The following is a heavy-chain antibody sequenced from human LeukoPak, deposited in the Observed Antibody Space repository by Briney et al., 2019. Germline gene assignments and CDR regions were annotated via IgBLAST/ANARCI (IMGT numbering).Heavy chain of an antibody. J-gene: IGHJ4*02. CDR1: GGTFSSYA. V-gene: IGHV1-69*04. D-gene: IGHD2-21*02. CDR2: IIPIFGIA. CDR3: AKTASEYYFDY. Sequence: SVKVSCKASGGTFSSYAISWVRQAPGQGLEWMGRIIPIFGIANYAQKFQGRVTITADKSTSTAYMELSSLRSEDTVMYYCAKTASEYYFDYWGQGTLVTVSS.